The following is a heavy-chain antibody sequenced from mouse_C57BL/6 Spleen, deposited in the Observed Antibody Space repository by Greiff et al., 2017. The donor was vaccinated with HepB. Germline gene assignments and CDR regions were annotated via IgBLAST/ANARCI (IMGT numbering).Heavy chain of an antibody. CDR3: ARDYYAVVERGYFDV. D-gene: IGHD1-1*01. J-gene: IGHJ1*03. Sequence: QVQLQQPGAELVMPGASVKLSCKASGYTFTSYWMHWVKQRPGQGLEWIGEIDPSDSYTNYNQKFKGKSTLTVDKSSSTAYMQLSSLTSEDSAVYDCARDYYAVVERGYFDVWGTGTTVTVSS. CDR2: IDPSDSYT. CDR1: GYTFTSYW. V-gene: IGHV1-69*01.